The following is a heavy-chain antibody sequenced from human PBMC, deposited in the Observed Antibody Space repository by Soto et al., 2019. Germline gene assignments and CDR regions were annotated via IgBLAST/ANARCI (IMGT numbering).Heavy chain of an antibody. J-gene: IGHJ5*02. CDR2: INPNSGGT. Sequence: QVQLVQSGAEVKKPGASVKVSCKASGYTLTGYYMHWVRQAPGQGLEWMGWINPNSGGTNYAQKFQGRVTMTRDTSISTAYMELSRLRADDTAVYYCARDDITGTPNWFDPWGQGTLVTVSS. D-gene: IGHD1-7*01. V-gene: IGHV1-2*02. CDR3: ARDDITGTPNWFDP. CDR1: GYTLTGYY.